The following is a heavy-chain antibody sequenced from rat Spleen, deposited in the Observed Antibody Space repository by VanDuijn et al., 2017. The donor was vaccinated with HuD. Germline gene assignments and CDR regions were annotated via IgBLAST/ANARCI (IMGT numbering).Heavy chain of an antibody. CDR1: GFIFSDYY. D-gene: IGHD1-2*01. CDR2: ISYDGSST. Sequence: EVQLVESDGGLVQPGRSLELSCTASGFIFSDYYMAWVRQAPTKGLEWLATISYDGSSTYYRDSVKGRFTISRDNAKNTQYLQMDSLRSEDTDTYCCARLYSTDINGDVMDAWGQGASVTVSS. CDR3: ARLYSTDINGDVMDA. V-gene: IGHV5-29*01. J-gene: IGHJ4*01.